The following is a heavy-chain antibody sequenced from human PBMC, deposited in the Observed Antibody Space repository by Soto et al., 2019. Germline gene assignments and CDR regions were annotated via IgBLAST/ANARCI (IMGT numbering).Heavy chain of an antibody. V-gene: IGHV1-18*01. Sequence: GASVKVSCKASGYTFTSYGISWVRQAPGQGLEWMGWISAYNGNTNYAQKLQGRVTMTTDTSTSTAYMELRSLRSDDTAVYYCVRGGLDYYDSSGYPMVDFDYWGQGTLVTVSS. CDR1: GYTFTSYG. D-gene: IGHD3-22*01. CDR3: VRGGLDYYDSSGYPMVDFDY. J-gene: IGHJ4*02. CDR2: ISAYNGNT.